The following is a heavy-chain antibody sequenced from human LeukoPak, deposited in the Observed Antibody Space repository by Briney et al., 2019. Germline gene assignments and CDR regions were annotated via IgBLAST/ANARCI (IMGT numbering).Heavy chain of an antibody. Sequence: GRSLKLSCAASGFPFSSYGMAWVRQAPGKGLEWMAVISNDGTRKYYADSVKGRFTISRDNSKNTLYLQMNSLRVEDMAVYYCAREGTAGTNLNWFDPWGQGTLVTVSS. CDR3: AREGTAGTNLNWFDP. D-gene: IGHD1-1*01. J-gene: IGHJ5*02. CDR2: ISNDGTRK. CDR1: GFPFSSYG. V-gene: IGHV3-30*03.